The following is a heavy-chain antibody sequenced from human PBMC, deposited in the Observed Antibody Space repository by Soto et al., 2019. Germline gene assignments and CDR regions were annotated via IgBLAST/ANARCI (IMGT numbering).Heavy chain of an antibody. CDR3: ARDYFDSSDYTTNWFDP. CDR1: VESISNSRFY. CDR2: IYHTGNA. Sequence: SETLSLTCSVSVESISNSRFYWAWIRQPPGEGLEWIGSIYHTGNAYYNPSLKSRVTIFVDTSKNQFSLKLTSVTAADTALYYCARDYFDSSDYTTNWFDPWGQGALVTVS. D-gene: IGHD3-22*01. V-gene: IGHV4-39*01. J-gene: IGHJ5*02.